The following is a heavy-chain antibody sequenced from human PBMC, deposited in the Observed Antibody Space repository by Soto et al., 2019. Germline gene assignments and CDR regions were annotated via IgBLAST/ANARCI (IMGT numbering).Heavy chain of an antibody. CDR3: ARDLTKFRTGSSGWSPPVDY. J-gene: IGHJ4*02. D-gene: IGHD6-19*01. CDR2: ISYDGSNK. Sequence: GGSLRLSCAASGFTFSSYAMHWVRQAPGKGLEWVAVISYDGSNKYYADSVKGRFTISRDNSKNTLYLQMNSLRAEDTAVYYCARDLTKFRTGSSGWSPPVDYWGQGTLVTVSS. V-gene: IGHV3-30-3*01. CDR1: GFTFSSYA.